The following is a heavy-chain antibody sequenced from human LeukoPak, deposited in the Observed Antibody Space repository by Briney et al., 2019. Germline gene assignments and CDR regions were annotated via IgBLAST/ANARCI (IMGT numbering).Heavy chain of an antibody. CDR1: GYSFTSYW. D-gene: IGHD3-10*01. J-gene: IGHJ4*02. CDR2: IYPGDSDT. Sequence: ESLKISCKGSGYSFTSYWIGWVRQMPGKGLEWMGIIYPGDSDTRYSPSFQGQVTISADKSISTAYLQWSSLKASDTAMYYCARLLDYYGSGSYFDYWGQGTLVTVSS. CDR3: ARLLDYYGSGSYFDY. V-gene: IGHV5-51*01.